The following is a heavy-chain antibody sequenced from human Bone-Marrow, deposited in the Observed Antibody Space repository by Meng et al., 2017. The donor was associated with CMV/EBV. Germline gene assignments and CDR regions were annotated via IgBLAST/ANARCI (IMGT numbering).Heavy chain of an antibody. V-gene: IGHV1-69*01. Sequence: QLGXYVKQLGSSXKQPYTASGAPIRCSAISCVRQAPGQGLEWMGGIIPIFGTANYAQKFQGRVTITADESTSTAYMELSSLRSEDTAVYYCATDLRGSSFDYWGQGTLVTVSS. CDR3: ATDLRGSSFDY. J-gene: IGHJ4*02. CDR1: GAPIRCSA. D-gene: IGHD3-16*01. CDR2: IIPIFGTA.